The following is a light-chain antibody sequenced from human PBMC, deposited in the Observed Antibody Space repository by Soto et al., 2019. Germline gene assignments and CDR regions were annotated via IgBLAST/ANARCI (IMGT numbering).Light chain of an antibody. J-gene: IGKJ1*01. Sequence: DIPMTQSPSTLSASVGDRVTITCRASQSISRWLAWHQQKPGKAPKLLIYDASSLESGVPSRFSGSGSGTEFTLTISSLQPDDFATYYCQQYNSYPWTFGQGTKVEIK. CDR3: QQYNSYPWT. V-gene: IGKV1-5*01. CDR1: QSISRW. CDR2: DAS.